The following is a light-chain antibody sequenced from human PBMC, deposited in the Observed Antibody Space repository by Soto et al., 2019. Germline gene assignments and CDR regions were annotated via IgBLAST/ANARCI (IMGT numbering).Light chain of an antibody. J-gene: IGLJ1*01. Sequence: ALTQPASVSGSPGQSITISCTGTSSDVGAYDYVSWYQQHPDKAPKLIIFVVSNRPSGVSNRFSGSKSGNTASLTISGLQAEDEADYYCSLYTSSDTPYVFGTGTKLTVL. CDR3: SLYTSSDTPYV. V-gene: IGLV2-14*01. CDR1: SSDVGAYDY. CDR2: VVS.